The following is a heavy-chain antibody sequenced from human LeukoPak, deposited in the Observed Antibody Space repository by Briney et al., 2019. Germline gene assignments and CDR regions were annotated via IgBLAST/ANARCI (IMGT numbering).Heavy chain of an antibody. CDR3: ARDLCSSTSCPPPYYYYGMDV. D-gene: IGHD2-2*01. CDR1: GFTFSSYW. CDR2: IKQDGSEK. J-gene: IGHJ6*02. Sequence: GGSLRLSCAASGFTFSSYWMSWVRQPPGKGLEWVANIKQDGSEKYYVASVKGRFTTSRDNAKDSLYLQMNSLRAEDTAVYYCARDLCSSTSCPPPYYYYGMDVWGQGTTVTVSS. V-gene: IGHV3-7*01.